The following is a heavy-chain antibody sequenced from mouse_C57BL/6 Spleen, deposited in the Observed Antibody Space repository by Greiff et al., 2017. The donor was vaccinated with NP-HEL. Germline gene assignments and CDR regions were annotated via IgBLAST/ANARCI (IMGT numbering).Heavy chain of an antibody. V-gene: IGHV1-81*01. CDR1: GYTFTSYG. J-gene: IGHJ2*01. D-gene: IGHD3-2*02. CDR2: IYPRSGNT. Sequence: QVQLKQSGAELARPGASVKLSCKASGYTFTSYGISWVKQRTGQGLEWIGEIYPRSGNTYYNEKFKGKATLTADKSSSTAYMELRSLTSEDSAVYFCAREGDSSGWVDYWGQGTTLTVSS. CDR3: AREGDSSGWVDY.